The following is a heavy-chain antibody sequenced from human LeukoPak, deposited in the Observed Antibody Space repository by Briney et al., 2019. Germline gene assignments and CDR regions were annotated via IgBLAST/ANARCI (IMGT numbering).Heavy chain of an antibody. J-gene: IGHJ4*02. Sequence: GGSLRLSCAASGFTFSSYGMHWVRQAPGKGLEWVAFIRYDGSNKYYADSVKGRFTISRDNSKNTLYLQMNRLRAEDTAVYYCSKVRRVPAATYFDYWGQGTLVTVSS. V-gene: IGHV3-30*02. CDR3: SKVRRVPAATYFDY. CDR2: IRYDGSNK. D-gene: IGHD2-2*01. CDR1: GFTFSSYG.